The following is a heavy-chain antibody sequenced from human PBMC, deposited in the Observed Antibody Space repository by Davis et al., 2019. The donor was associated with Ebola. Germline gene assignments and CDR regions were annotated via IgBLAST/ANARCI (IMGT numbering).Heavy chain of an antibody. CDR2: IIPILGIA. CDR3: ARDRVAYYFDY. CDR1: GGTFSSYA. Sequence: SVKVSCKASGGTFSSYAISWVRQAPGQGLEWMGRIIPILGIANYAQKFQGRVTITADKSTSTAYMELRSLRSDDTAVYYCARDRVAYYFDYWGQGTLVTVSS. J-gene: IGHJ4*02. V-gene: IGHV1-69*04.